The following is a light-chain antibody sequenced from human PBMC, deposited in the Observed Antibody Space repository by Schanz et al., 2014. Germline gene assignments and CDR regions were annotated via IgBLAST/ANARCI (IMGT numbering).Light chain of an antibody. J-gene: IGLJ1*01. Sequence: QSALTQPASVSGSPGQSLTISCTGTSSDVGSFNCVSWYQQHPGKAPKLMIYEGGRRPSGVSNRFSGSKSGNTASLTISGLQPEDEADYYCSSYAGSYTLGVFGTGTKLTVL. CDR2: EGG. CDR1: SSDVGSFNC. CDR3: SSYAGSYTLGV. V-gene: IGLV2-23*01.